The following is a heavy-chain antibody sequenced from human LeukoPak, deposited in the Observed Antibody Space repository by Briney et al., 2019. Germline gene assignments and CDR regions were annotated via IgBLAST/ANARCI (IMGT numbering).Heavy chain of an antibody. CDR1: GGTFSSYA. Sequence: GASVKVSCKASGGTFSSYAISWVRQAPGQGLEWMGGIIPIFGTANYAQKFQGRVTITADESTSTAYMELSSLRSEDTAVYYCAIWLGPSYYYYSMDVWGKGTTVTVSS. D-gene: IGHD5-12*01. CDR3: AIWLGPSYYYYSMDV. J-gene: IGHJ6*03. CDR2: IIPIFGTA. V-gene: IGHV1-69*13.